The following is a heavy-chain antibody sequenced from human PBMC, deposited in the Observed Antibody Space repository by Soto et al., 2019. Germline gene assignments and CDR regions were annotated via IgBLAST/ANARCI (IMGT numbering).Heavy chain of an antibody. CDR1: GYSFTSYW. V-gene: IGHV5-51*01. CDR3: ARRLSAGTKAYYYYYGMDV. D-gene: IGHD1-7*01. Sequence: PGESLKISCKGSGYSFTSYWIGWVRQMPGKGLEWMGIIYPGDSDTRYSPSFQGQVTISADKSISTAYLQWSSLKASDTAMYYCARRLSAGTKAYYYYYGMDVWGQGTKVTVSS. CDR2: IYPGDSDT. J-gene: IGHJ6*02.